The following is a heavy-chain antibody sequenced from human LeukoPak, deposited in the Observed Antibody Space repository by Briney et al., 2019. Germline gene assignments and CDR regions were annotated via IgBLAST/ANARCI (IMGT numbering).Heavy chain of an antibody. Sequence: GGSLRLSCAASGFTFSSYSMNWVRQAPGKGLEWVSSISSSSSYIYYADSVKGRFTISRDNAKNSLYLQMNSQRAEDTAVYYCARVVPAAKGVFDYWGQGTLVTVSS. V-gene: IGHV3-21*01. CDR3: ARVVPAAKGVFDY. CDR1: GFTFSSYS. J-gene: IGHJ4*02. D-gene: IGHD2-2*01. CDR2: ISSSSSYI.